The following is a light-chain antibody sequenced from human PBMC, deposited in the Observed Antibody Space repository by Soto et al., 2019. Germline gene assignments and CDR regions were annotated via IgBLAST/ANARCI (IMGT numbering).Light chain of an antibody. Sequence: EIVMTQSPATLSVSPGERATLSCRASHSISDTLAWYQQKPGQAPRLLIFGSSTRAPGIPARFSGSGSGTEFTLTISSLQSEDFAVYYCQQYNNWPRTFGQGTKVDIK. J-gene: IGKJ1*01. CDR2: GSS. CDR1: HSISDT. V-gene: IGKV3-15*01. CDR3: QQYNNWPRT.